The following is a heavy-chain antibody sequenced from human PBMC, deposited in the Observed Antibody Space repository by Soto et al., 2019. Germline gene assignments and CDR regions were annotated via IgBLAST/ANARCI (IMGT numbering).Heavy chain of an antibody. CDR2: VFWDGGE. V-gene: IGHV2-5*02. J-gene: IGHJ4*02. Sequence: QITLRESGPSLVKPTETLTLTCTFSGFSLTTTGVGVGWIRQPPGKSLEWLAVVFWDGGERYSPSVKSRVTITKDTTKDQVVLTMTNMDPADTATYYCTQVYGSGSWGWYFHSWGQGTLVTVSS. CDR1: GFSLTTTGVG. D-gene: IGHD1-26*01. CDR3: TQVYGSGSWGWYFHS.